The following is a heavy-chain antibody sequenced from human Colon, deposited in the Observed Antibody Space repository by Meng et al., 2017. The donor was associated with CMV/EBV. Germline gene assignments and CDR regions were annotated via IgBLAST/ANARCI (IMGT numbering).Heavy chain of an antibody. D-gene: IGHD3-10*01. J-gene: IGHJ4*02. CDR2: INHSGST. CDR1: GGSLSGYY. V-gene: IGHV4-34*01. CDR3: ARGSGTFDY. Sequence: LSRTCAVYGGSLSGYYWSWIRQPPGKGLEWIGEINHSGSTNYNPSLKSRVTISVDTSKNQFSLKLSSVTAADTAVYYCARGSGTFDYWGQGTLVTVSS.